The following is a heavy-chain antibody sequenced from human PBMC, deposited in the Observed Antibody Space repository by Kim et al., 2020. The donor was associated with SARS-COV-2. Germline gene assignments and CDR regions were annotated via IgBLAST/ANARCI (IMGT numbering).Heavy chain of an antibody. D-gene: IGHD6-13*01. CDR3: ARAGSSSSARRDWFDP. CDR2: ISSSGSTI. V-gene: IGHV3-48*03. Sequence: GGSLRLSCAASGFTFSSYEMNWVRQAPGKGLEWVSYISSSGSTIYYADSVKGRFTISRDNAKNSLYLQMNSLRAEDTAVYYCARAGSSSSARRDWFDPWGQGTLVTVSS. CDR1: GFTFSSYE. J-gene: IGHJ5*02.